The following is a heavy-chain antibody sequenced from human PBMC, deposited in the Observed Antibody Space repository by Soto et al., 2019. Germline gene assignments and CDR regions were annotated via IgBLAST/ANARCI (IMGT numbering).Heavy chain of an antibody. V-gene: IGHV3-23*01. J-gene: IGHJ4*02. CDR2: ISASGGRT. Sequence: GGSLRLSCRASGFTFGNYAMAWVRQAPGKGLEWVSGISASGGRTYYADSAKGRFTISRDNSNNTLYLQMSSLRAEDTAVYYCAKDLEVLSARFESWRQGALVTVSS. D-gene: IGHD2-15*01. CDR3: AKDLEVLSARFES. CDR1: GFTFGNYA.